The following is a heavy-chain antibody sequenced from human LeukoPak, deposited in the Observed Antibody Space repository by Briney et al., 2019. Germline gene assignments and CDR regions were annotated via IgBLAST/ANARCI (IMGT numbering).Heavy chain of an antibody. CDR2: IYYSGST. V-gene: IGHV4-59*11. D-gene: IGHD5-24*01. J-gene: IGHJ4*02. Sequence: SETLSLTCTVSGGSISSHYWSWIRQPPGKGLEWIGYIYYSGSTYYNPSLKSRVTISVDTSKNQFSLKLSSVTAADTAVYYCASSRDGYNLGYWGQGTLVTVSS. CDR3: ASSRDGYNLGY. CDR1: GGSISSHY.